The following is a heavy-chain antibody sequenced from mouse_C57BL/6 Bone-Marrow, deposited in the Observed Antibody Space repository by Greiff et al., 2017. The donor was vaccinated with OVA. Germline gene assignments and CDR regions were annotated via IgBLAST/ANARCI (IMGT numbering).Heavy chain of an antibody. D-gene: IGHD1-1*01. CDR2: ISYSGST. J-gene: IGHJ1*03. CDR1: GYSITSAY. Sequence: EVMLVESGPGLAKPSQTLSLTCSVTGYSITSAYWNWIRKFPGNKLEYMGYISYSGSTYYNPSLKSRISITRDTSKNQYYLQLNSVTTEDTATYYCARWGVTTVVDWYFDVWGTGTTVTVSS. CDR3: ARWGVTTVVDWYFDV. V-gene: IGHV3-8*01.